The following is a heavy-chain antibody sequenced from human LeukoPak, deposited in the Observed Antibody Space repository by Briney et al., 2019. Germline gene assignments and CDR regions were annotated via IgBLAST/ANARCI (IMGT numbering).Heavy chain of an antibody. CDR1: GYTFTGYY. D-gene: IGHD2-21*02. Sequence: GALVKVSCKASGYTFTGYYMHWVRQAPGQGLEWMGWTNPNSGGTNYAQKFQGRVTMTRDTSISTAYMELSRLRSDDTAVYYCASAYCGGDCSSYNWFDPWGQGTLVTVSS. CDR2: TNPNSGGT. J-gene: IGHJ5*02. CDR3: ASAYCGGDCSSYNWFDP. V-gene: IGHV1-2*02.